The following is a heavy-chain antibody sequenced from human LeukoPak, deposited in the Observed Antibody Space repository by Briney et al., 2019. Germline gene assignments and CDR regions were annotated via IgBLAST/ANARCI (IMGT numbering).Heavy chain of an antibody. Sequence: SQTLALTCTVSGASISSGGYYWSWFRQHPGKGLEWIGYVSYSGSTYYNPSLKSRVTISVDTSMNQFSLKLTSVTAADTAVYYCARDRHDSFPMDVWGQGTTVTVSS. V-gene: IGHV4-31*03. J-gene: IGHJ6*02. CDR2: VSYSGST. D-gene: IGHD3-3*01. CDR1: GASISSGGYY. CDR3: ARDRHDSFPMDV.